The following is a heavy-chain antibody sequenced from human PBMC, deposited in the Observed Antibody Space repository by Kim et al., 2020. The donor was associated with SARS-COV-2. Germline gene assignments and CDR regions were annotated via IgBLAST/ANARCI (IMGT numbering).Heavy chain of an antibody. CDR1: GGSFSGYY. J-gene: IGHJ3*02. Sequence: SETLSLTCAVYGGSFSGYYWSWIRQPPGKGLEWIGEINHSGSTNYNPSLKSRVTISVDTSKNQFSLKLSSVTAADTAVYYCASRSSGGSGSLYAFDIWGQGTMVTVSS. D-gene: IGHD3-10*01. V-gene: IGHV4-34*01. CDR2: INHSGST. CDR3: ASRSSGGSGSLYAFDI.